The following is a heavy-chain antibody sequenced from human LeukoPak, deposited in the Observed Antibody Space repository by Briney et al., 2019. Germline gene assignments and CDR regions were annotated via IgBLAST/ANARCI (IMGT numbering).Heavy chain of an antibody. D-gene: IGHD1-26*01. Sequence: GGSLRLSCAASGFTFSSYGMHWVRQAPGKGLEWVGRIRNKAQRYTAEYATSVKGRFTISRDDSQNSLFLQMNSLKTEDTAVYYCARDTSASPDDYWGPGTLVTVSS. CDR2: IRNKAQRYTA. CDR3: ARDTSASPDDY. J-gene: IGHJ4*02. CDR1: GFTFSSYG. V-gene: IGHV3-72*01.